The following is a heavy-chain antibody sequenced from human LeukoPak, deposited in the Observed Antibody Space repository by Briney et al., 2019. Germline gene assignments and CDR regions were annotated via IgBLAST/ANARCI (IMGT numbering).Heavy chain of an antibody. CDR1: GYIFTNYW. V-gene: IGHV5-51*01. CDR2: IYPGDSDT. Sequence: GESLKISCKGSGYIFTNYWIGWVRQLPGKGLEWMGIIYPGDSDTRYSPSYQGQVTISADKSISTAYLQWSSLKASDTAMYYCARPRVVAATNSPAAFDIWGQGTMVTVSS. CDR3: ARPRVVAATNSPAAFDI. D-gene: IGHD2-15*01. J-gene: IGHJ3*02.